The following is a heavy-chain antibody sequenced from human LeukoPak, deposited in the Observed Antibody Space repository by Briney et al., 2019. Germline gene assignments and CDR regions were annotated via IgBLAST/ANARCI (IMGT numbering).Heavy chain of an antibody. D-gene: IGHD2-2*01. V-gene: IGHV3-23*01. J-gene: IGHJ5*02. CDR2: ISGSGGST. CDR1: GFTFRSYW. Sequence: GGSLRLSRAASGFTFRSYWMHWVREAPGKGLEWVSAISGSGGSTYYADSVKGRFTISRENSKNTLYLQMNRLRAEDTAVYYCAKRSSSTILYNWFDPWGQGTLVTVSS. CDR3: AKRSSSTILYNWFDP.